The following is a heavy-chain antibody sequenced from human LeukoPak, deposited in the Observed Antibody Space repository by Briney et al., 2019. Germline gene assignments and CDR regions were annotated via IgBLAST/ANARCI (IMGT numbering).Heavy chain of an antibody. J-gene: IGHJ4*02. Sequence: SQTLSLTCTVSGGSISSVDYYWSWIRQPPGKGLEWIGYIYYSGSTYYNPSLKGRLTISVDTSKNHFSLKLSSVTAADTAVYYCAVRYCSTSSCYPYFDYWGQGTLVTVSS. CDR2: IYYSGST. CDR3: AVRYCSTSSCYPYFDY. CDR1: GGSISSVDYY. D-gene: IGHD2-2*01. V-gene: IGHV4-30-4*08.